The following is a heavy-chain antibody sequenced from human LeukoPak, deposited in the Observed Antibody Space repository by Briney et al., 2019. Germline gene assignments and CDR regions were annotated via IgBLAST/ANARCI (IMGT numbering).Heavy chain of an antibody. D-gene: IGHD5-18*01. Sequence: HGESLKISCKASGYSFTNYWIGWVRQMPGKGLEWMGSIYPADSDTRNRPSFQGQVTISADKSINTAYLQLSSLKASDTAMYYCARQFKMVTAYDYWGQGTLVTVSS. J-gene: IGHJ4*02. CDR2: IYPADSDT. CDR3: ARQFKMVTAYDY. V-gene: IGHV5-51*01. CDR1: GYSFTNYW.